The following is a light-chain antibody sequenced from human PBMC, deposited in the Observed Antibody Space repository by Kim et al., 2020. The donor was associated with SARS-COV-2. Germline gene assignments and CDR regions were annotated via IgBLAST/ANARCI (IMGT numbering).Light chain of an antibody. J-gene: IGLJ3*02. CDR1: SNNVGNQG. Sequence: LTQPPSVSQGLRQTATLTCTGNSNNVGNQGAAWLQQHQGRPPKLLSYSNNNRPSGISERLSVSRSGNTGSLTITGLQPEDEADYYCSAWDSSLSAWVLGGGTQLAVL. V-gene: IGLV10-54*01. CDR3: SAWDSSLSAWV. CDR2: SNN.